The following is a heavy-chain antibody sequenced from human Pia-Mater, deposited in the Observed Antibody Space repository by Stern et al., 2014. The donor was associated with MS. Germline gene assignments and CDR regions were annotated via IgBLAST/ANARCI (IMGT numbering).Heavy chain of an antibody. Sequence: EVQLVESGAELIRPGESLKISCKGSGFKFSIYWIAWVRQMPGKGPEWKGIIHPGDAETRYRPSFQGQVTMSADKSTSTAYLQWSSLNASDTAMYFCARQTTAWASDVWGQGTLVTVSS. V-gene: IGHV5-51*01. D-gene: IGHD1-14*01. J-gene: IGHJ4*02. CDR2: IHPGDAET. CDR3: ARQTTAWASDV. CDR1: GFKFSIYW.